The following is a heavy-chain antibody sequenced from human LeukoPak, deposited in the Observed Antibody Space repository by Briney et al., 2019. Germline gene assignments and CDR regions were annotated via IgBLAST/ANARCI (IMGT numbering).Heavy chain of an antibody. CDR1: GGTFSSYA. D-gene: IGHD3-3*01. V-gene: IGHV1-69*05. CDR2: IIPIFGTA. Sequence: SVTVSCEASGGTFSSYAISWVRQAPGQGLEWMGGIIPIFGTANYAQKFQGRVTITTDESTSTAYMELSSLRSEDTAVYYCASGYYDFWSGYPPYYYCYMDVWGKGTTVTVSS. CDR3: ASGYYDFWSGYPPYYYCYMDV. J-gene: IGHJ6*03.